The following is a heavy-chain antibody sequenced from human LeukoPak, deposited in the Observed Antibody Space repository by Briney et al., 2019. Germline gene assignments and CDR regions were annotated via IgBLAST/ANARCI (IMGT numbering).Heavy chain of an antibody. Sequence: SVKVSCKASGGSFSSHAINWVRQAPGQGLEWMGGIIPIFGTANYAQKFQDRVTITAVESMSTVYMELGSLRSEDTAVYYCARGWLAETTVVTPYNYWGQGSLVTVSS. CDR2: IIPIFGTA. CDR3: ARGWLAETTVVTPYNY. V-gene: IGHV1-69*13. J-gene: IGHJ4*02. CDR1: GGSFSSHA. D-gene: IGHD4-23*01.